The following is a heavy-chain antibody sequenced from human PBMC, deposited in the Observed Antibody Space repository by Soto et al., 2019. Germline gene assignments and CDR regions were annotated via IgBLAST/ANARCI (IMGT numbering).Heavy chain of an antibody. Sequence: PSETLSLTCAVSGGTISSGGFSWSWIRQSPGKGLELIGYIYYSGSTYYNPSLNSRATISVDTSKNQFSLKLSSVTAADTAVYYCARHCRVDTAMAIDYWGQGTLVTVSS. V-gene: IGHV4-30-2*03. D-gene: IGHD5-18*01. CDR3: ARHCRVDTAMAIDY. CDR2: IYYSGST. J-gene: IGHJ4*02. CDR1: GGTISSGGFS.